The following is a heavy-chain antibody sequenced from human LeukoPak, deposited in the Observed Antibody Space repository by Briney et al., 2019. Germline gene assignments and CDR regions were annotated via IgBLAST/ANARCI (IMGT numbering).Heavy chain of an antibody. J-gene: IGHJ3*02. D-gene: IGHD1-26*01. Sequence: PGGSLRLSCEASGFTFSNFGMHWVRQAPGKGLEWVAVISYDGSNKYYADSVKGRFTISRDNSKNTLYLQMNSLRAEDTAVYYCAKDLRWELLGGAFDIWGQGTMVTVSS. CDR2: ISYDGSNK. CDR1: GFTFSNFG. CDR3: AKDLRWELLGGAFDI. V-gene: IGHV3-30*18.